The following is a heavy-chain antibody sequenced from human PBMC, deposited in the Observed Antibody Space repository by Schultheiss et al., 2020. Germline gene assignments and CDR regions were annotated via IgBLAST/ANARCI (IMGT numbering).Heavy chain of an antibody. V-gene: IGHV3-74*01. CDR3: ASKYGGYYYYYFMDV. D-gene: IGHD4/OR15-4a*01. J-gene: IGHJ6*03. Sequence: GESLKISCAASGFTFSNYWMHWVRQAPGKGLVWVSRINTDGSSTIYADSVKGRFIISRDNAKNTLYLQMNSLRVEDAAVYYCASKYGGYYYYYFMDVWGKGTTVTVSS. CDR2: INTDGSST. CDR1: GFTFSNYW.